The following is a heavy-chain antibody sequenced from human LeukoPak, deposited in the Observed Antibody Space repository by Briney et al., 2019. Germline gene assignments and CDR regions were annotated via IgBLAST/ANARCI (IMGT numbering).Heavy chain of an antibody. CDR1: GFTISFYC. Sequence: GGSLTLSCAASGFTISFYCMSWVRQAPGKGLEWVANINQVASEKNYVDSVKGRFTISRDNANNSLYLQMNSVSADDSAIYYCVRDGGYYGPDSWGQGALVSVSS. D-gene: IGHD3-10*01. CDR2: INQVASEK. CDR3: VRDGGYYGPDS. V-gene: IGHV3-7*04. J-gene: IGHJ4*02.